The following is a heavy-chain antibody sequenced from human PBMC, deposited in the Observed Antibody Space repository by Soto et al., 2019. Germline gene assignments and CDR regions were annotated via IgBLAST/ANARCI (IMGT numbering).Heavy chain of an antibody. Sequence: EVQLVESGGGLVQSGGSLRLSCVASEFTFSSYSMNWVRQAPGKGLELLSYISSSGSTIYYADSVKGRVTISRDNAKNSLFLQLHSLRVDDTAVYYCARDHYGDYAVDQWGRGTLVTVSS. V-gene: IGHV3-48*01. D-gene: IGHD4-17*01. J-gene: IGHJ4*02. CDR1: EFTFSSYS. CDR2: ISSSGSTI. CDR3: ARDHYGDYAVDQ.